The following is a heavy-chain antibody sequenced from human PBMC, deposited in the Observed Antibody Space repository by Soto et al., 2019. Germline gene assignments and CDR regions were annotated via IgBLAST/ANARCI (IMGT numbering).Heavy chain of an antibody. CDR1: GGSFSGYY. D-gene: IGHD5-12*01. Sequence: SETLSLTCAVYGGSFSGYYWSWIRQPPGKGLEWIGEINQSGSTNYNPSLKSRVTISVETSKNKFSLELSSVTAADTAVYYCARGRDPRVATITAYYFDYWGQGTLVTLSS. CDR2: INQSGST. J-gene: IGHJ4*02. CDR3: ARGRDPRVATITAYYFDY. V-gene: IGHV4-34*01.